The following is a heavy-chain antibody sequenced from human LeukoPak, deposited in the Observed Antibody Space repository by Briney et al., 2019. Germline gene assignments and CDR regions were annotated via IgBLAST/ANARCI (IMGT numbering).Heavy chain of an antibody. V-gene: IGHV3-53*01. J-gene: IGHJ4*02. CDR1: GLIVGSSY. D-gene: IGHD3-22*01. CDR3: ATPVSCYDSRDY. Sequence: GGSLRLSCAASGLIVGSSYISWVRQAPGRGLEWVSVIYSGGTTYQADSVKGRFTISRDDSKNTVYLQMKSLRAEDTAVYYCATPVSCYDSRDYWGQGTLVTVSS. CDR2: IYSGGTT.